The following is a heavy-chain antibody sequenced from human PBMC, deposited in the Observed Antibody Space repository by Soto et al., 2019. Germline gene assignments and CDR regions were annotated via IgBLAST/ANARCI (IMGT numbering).Heavy chain of an antibody. J-gene: IGHJ3*02. Sequence: GSPRLPWEPPGFTRSRHTMNWVGQAPGKGLEWVSFIGSRTSDIYYADSVKGRFTISRDNSKNSLYLELTRMRAEDTAVYFCVREYYHTRGYPDTVDMWAQGTMVTV. CDR2: IGSRTSDI. CDR1: GFTRSRHT. V-gene: IGHV3-21*01. CDR3: VREYYHTRGYPDTVDM. D-gene: IGHD3-3*01.